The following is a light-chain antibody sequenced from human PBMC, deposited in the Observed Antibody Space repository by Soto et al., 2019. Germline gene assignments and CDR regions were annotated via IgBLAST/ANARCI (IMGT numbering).Light chain of an antibody. CDR2: AAS. CDR1: QSITNY. V-gene: IGKV1-39*01. Sequence: DIQMTQSPSSLSASVGDRVTITCRASQSITNYLNWYQQKPGEAPKLLIYAASSLQSGVPSRFSGRGSGTDSTLTINSLQPEDYATYYCQQSYSTPWTFGQGTKVEIK. J-gene: IGKJ1*01. CDR3: QQSYSTPWT.